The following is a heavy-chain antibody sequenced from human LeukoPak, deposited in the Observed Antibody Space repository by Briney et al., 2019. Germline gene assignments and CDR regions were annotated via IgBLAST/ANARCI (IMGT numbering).Heavy chain of an antibody. CDR3: AKGPGLGAGKRYLDL. J-gene: IGHJ2*01. CDR2: INWNSGNM. D-gene: IGHD6-13*01. V-gene: IGHV3-20*04. CDR1: GFTFSSYA. Sequence: GGSLRLSCAASGFTFSSYAMSWVRQAPGKGLEWVSGINWNSGNMYYVDSVKGRFTISRDNAKNSLSLQMNSLKPEDTALYYCAKGPGLGAGKRYLDLWGRGTLVIVSS.